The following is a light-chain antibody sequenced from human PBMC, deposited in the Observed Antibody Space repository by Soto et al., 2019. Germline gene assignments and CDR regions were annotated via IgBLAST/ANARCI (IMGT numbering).Light chain of an antibody. CDR2: GAS. CDR3: QQYGSSAIT. Sequence: EIVLTQSPGTLSLSPGERATLSCRASQSVSSSYLAWYQQKPGQDPRLLIYGASSRATGIPDRFSGSGSGTDFTLTIIRLEPEDFAVYYCQQYGSSAITFGQGTRLEIK. V-gene: IGKV3-20*01. J-gene: IGKJ5*01. CDR1: QSVSSSY.